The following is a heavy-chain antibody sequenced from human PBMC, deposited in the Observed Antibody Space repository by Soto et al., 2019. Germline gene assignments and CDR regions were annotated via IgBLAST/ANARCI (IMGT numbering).Heavy chain of an antibody. V-gene: IGHV3-30-3*01. Sequence: GGSLSLSCSSSGISFISYDMHWVRRAPGKGLEWAAVTSYKVSNKYYSDSVKGRFTISRDNSKNTLYLQMNSLRAEDTAVYYCARAPYDSGSYNFDYWGQGTLVTVSS. CDR3: ARAPYDSGSYNFDY. D-gene: IGHD1-26*01. J-gene: IGHJ4*02. CDR1: GISFISYD. CDR2: TSYKVSNK.